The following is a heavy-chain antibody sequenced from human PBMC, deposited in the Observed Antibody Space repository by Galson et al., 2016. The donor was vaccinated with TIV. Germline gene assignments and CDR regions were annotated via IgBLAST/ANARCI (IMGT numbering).Heavy chain of an antibody. V-gene: IGHV4-34*01. CDR1: GGSLSDYY. CDR2: INQSGST. CDR3: AKEKVWGGRESGTEANPYSFFMDV. D-gene: IGHD2-21*01. Sequence: LSLTCAVSGGSLSDYYCTWIRQPPGKGLEWIGEINQSGSTNYNPSLKSRVTVSVDTSKNQFSLKLNSVTAADTAVYYCAKEKVWGGRESGTEANPYSFFMDVWGKGTTVTISS. J-gene: IGHJ6*03.